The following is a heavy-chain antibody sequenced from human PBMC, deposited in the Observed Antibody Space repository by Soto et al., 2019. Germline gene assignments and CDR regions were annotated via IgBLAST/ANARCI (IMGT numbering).Heavy chain of an antibody. V-gene: IGHV2-5*02. CDR2: IYSDDDK. CDR3: EHRTVDLLFYY. D-gene: IGHD2-21*01. J-gene: IGHJ4*02. Sequence: QITLNEAGPTLVKPTQTITLNCTFSGISRSTSEVGVDWIRQTPGKALEWLALIYSDDDKRYSPSLKSRLTLTKDTSKNQVVLTMNNMDPVDTATYYCEHRTVDLLFYYWGQGSLVTFSS. CDR1: GISRSTSEVG.